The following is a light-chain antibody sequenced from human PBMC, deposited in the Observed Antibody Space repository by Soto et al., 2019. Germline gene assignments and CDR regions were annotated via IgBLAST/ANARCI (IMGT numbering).Light chain of an antibody. CDR1: QSISSSY. J-gene: IGKJ1*01. CDR3: QQYGSSPRT. CDR2: GAS. Sequence: EIVLTQSPGTLSLSPGEKDTLSCRASQSISSSYIAWYQQRTGQAPSLLIYGASSRATGIPDRFSGSGSGTDFTLTISRLEPEDFAVYYCQQYGSSPRTFGQGTKVDIK. V-gene: IGKV3-20*01.